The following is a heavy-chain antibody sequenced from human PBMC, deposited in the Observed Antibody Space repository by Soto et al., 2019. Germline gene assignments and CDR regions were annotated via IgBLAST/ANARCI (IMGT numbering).Heavy chain of an antibody. J-gene: IGHJ6*02. V-gene: IGHV3-15*07. CDR2: IKSKTDGGTT. D-gene: IGHD6-19*01. Sequence: GGSLRLSCAASGFTFSNAWMNWVRQAPGKGLERVGRIKSKTDGGTTDYAAPVKGRFTISRDDSKNTLYLQMNSLKTEDTAVYYCTTVILIAVADALHYYYYGMDVWGQGTTVTVSS. CDR1: GFTFSNAW. CDR3: TTVILIAVADALHYYYYGMDV.